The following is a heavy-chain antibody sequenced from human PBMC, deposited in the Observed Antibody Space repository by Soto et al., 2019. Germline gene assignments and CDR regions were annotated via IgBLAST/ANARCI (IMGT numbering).Heavy chain of an antibody. CDR3: AADRYMWCGDQYGMDV. CDR2: IVVGSGNT. V-gene: IGHV1-58*01. Sequence: QTQLVQSGPEVKKPGTSVKVSCKASGFTFTSSAVQRVRQARGQRLEWIGWIVVGSGNTNYAQKFQERVTMTRDMSTSTDYMELSSLRSDDTAVYYCAADRYMWCGDQYGMDVWGQGTTVTVSS. D-gene: IGHD2-21*01. CDR1: GFTFTSSA. J-gene: IGHJ6*02.